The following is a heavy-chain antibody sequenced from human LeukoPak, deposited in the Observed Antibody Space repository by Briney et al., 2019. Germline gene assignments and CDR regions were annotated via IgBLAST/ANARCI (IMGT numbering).Heavy chain of an antibody. CDR2: ISAYNGNT. V-gene: IGHV1-18*01. J-gene: IGHJ6*02. Sequence: ASVKVSFKASGYTFTSYGLSWVRQAPGQGLEWMGWISAYNGNTNYAQKLQGRVTMNTDTSTSTAYMELRSLRSDDTAVYYCARSPTPTLDVWGQGTTVTVSS. CDR3: ARSPTPTLDV. CDR1: GYTFTSYG.